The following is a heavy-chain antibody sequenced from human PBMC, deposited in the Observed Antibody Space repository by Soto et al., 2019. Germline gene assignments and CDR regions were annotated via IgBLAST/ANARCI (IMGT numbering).Heavy chain of an antibody. CDR2: INTYNGNT. Sequence: ASVKVSFQSTRCTYPRYLFSWLRQPPAQELAGMGCINTYNGNTNYAQKLQGRFTMTTDTSTSTAYLELRSLRADDTAVYYCARIGTYYDILTGYYMPRHVWGQGTTVTVSS. CDR3: ARIGTYYDILTGYYMPRHV. V-gene: IGHV1-18*04. CDR1: RCTYPRYL. D-gene: IGHD3-9*01. J-gene: IGHJ6*02.